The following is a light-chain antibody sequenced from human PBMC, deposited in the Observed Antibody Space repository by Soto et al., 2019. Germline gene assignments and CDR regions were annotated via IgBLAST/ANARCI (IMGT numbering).Light chain of an antibody. J-gene: IGLJ2*01. CDR3: QSWGTGIKI. CDR2: LNSDGSH. CDR1: SGHSSYA. Sequence: QPVLTQSPSASASLGASVKLTCTLSSGHSSYAIAWHQQQPEKGPRYFMKLNSDGSHSKGDGIPDRFSGSSSGAERYLTISSLQSEDEADYYSQSWGTGIKIFGGGTKVTVL. V-gene: IGLV4-69*01.